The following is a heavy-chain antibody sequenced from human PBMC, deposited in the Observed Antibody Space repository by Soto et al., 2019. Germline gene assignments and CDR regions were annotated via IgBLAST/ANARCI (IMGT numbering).Heavy chain of an antibody. CDR3: AKDGTTAGIHYYGMDI. V-gene: IGHV3-23*01. CDR1: GFTLTNYG. J-gene: IGHJ6*02. D-gene: IGHD1-1*01. CDR2: IGRGGDT. Sequence: XGSLQLSCEVSGFTLTNYGMNWVRQAPDKGLEWVSTIGRGGDTFYADSVRGRFTISRDNSKNTLFLQMNSLRAEDTALYFCAKDGTTAGIHYYGMDIWGQGTTVTVSS.